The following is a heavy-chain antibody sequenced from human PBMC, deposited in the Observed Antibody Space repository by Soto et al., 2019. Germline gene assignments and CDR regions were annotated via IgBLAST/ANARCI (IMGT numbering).Heavy chain of an antibody. J-gene: IGHJ4*02. D-gene: IGHD6-19*01. Sequence: EVQLLESGGGLVQPGGSLRLSCAASGFTFSNYAMNWVRQAPGKGLEWVSAISGSGGSTYYADSVKGRFTISRDNSKNTQYLQMNSLRAEDTAVYYCASRSSGWYFDYWGKGTLVTLSS. CDR1: GFTFSNYA. V-gene: IGHV3-23*01. CDR3: ASRSSGWYFDY. CDR2: ISGSGGST.